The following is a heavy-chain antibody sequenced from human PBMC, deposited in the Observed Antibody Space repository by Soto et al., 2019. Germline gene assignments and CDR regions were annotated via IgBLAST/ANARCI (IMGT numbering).Heavy chain of an antibody. V-gene: IGHV1-69*02. Sequence: SVKVSCKASGGTFSSYTISWVRQAPGQGLEWMGRIIPILGIANYAQKFQGRVTITADKSTSTAYMELSSLRSEDTAVYYCARSWTPNDAFDIWGQGTMVTVSS. CDR1: GGTFSSYT. D-gene: IGHD1-1*01. CDR3: ARSWTPNDAFDI. CDR2: IIPILGIA. J-gene: IGHJ3*02.